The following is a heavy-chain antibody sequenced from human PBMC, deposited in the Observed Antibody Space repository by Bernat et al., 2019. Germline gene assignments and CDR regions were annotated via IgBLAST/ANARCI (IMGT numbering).Heavy chain of an antibody. V-gene: IGHV3-30-3*01. CDR2: ISYDGSNK. J-gene: IGHJ5*02. CDR3: ARGGWEYQLLNWFDH. CDR1: VFTFSSYA. Sequence: QVQLVESGGGVVQPGRSLRLSCVASVFTFSSYAMHWVRQAPVKGLEWVAVISYDGSNKYYADSVKGRFTISRDNSKNTLYLQMNSLRAEDTAVYYCARGGWEYQLLNWFDHWGQGTLVTVSS. D-gene: IGHD2-2*01.